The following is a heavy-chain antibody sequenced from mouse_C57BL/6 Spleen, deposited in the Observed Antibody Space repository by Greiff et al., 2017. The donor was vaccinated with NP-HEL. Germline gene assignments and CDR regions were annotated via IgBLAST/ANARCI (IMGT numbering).Heavy chain of an antibody. J-gene: IGHJ4*01. V-gene: IGHV5-6*02. CDR2: ISSGGSYT. Sequence: DVMLVESGGDLVKPGGSLKLSCAASGFTFSSYGMSWVRQTPDKRLEWVATISSGGSYTYYPDSVKGRFTISRDNAKNTLYLQMSSLKSEDTARYYCASTMVTTGYYAMDYWGQGTSVTVSS. CDR1: GFTFSSYG. D-gene: IGHD2-2*01. CDR3: ASTMVTTGYYAMDY.